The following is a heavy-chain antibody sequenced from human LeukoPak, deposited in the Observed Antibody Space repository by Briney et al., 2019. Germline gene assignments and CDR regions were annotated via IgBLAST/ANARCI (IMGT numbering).Heavy chain of an antibody. CDR2: ISYDGSNK. D-gene: IGHD2-2*01. CDR3: ARVPRDQLLSSPGYFQH. CDR1: GFTLSSYA. J-gene: IGHJ1*01. Sequence: QPGRSLRLSCAASGFTLSSYAMHWVRQAPGKGLEWVAVISYDGSNKYADSVKGRFTISRDNSKNTLYLQMNSLRAEDTAVYYCARVPRDQLLSSPGYFQHWGQGTLVTVSS. V-gene: IGHV3-30-3*01.